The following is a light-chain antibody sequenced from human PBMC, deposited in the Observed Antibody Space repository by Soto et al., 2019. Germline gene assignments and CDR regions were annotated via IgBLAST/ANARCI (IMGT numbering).Light chain of an antibody. J-gene: IGLJ2*01. CDR2: EVS. Sequence: QSALTQPASVSGSPGQAITISCTGTSSDVGGYNYVSWYQQHPGKAPKLMIYEVSNRPSGISNRFSGSKSGNTASLTISGRQAEDESDYYCSSYTSDSVLFGGGTKVTVL. CDR1: SSDVGGYNY. CDR3: SSYTSDSVL. V-gene: IGLV2-14*01.